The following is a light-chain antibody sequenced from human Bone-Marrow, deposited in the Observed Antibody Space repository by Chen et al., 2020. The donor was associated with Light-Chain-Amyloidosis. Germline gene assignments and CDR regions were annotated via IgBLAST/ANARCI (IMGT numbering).Light chain of an antibody. CDR2: RDT. V-gene: IGLV3-25*03. CDR3: QSADSSGTYEVI. J-gene: IGLJ2*01. CDR1: DLPTKY. Sequence: SHELTQPSSVSVSPGQTARITCSGDDLPTKYAYWYQHKPGQAPVLVIHRDTERPSGISERFSGSSSGTTATLTISGVQAEDEADYHCQSADSSGTYEVIFGGGTQLTVL.